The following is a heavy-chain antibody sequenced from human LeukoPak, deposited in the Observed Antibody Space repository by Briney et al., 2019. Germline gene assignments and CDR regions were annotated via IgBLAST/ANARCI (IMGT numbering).Heavy chain of an antibody. CDR2: INPNSGGT. CDR3: ARANYDFWSGYSSDAFDI. CDR1: GYTFTGYY. V-gene: IGHV1-2*02. J-gene: IGHJ3*02. D-gene: IGHD3-3*01. Sequence: ASVKVSSKASGYTFTGYYMHWVRQAPGQGLEWMGWINPNSGGTNCAQKFQGRVTMTRDTSISTAYMELSRLRSDDTAVYYCARANYDFWSGYSSDAFDIWGQGTMVTVSS.